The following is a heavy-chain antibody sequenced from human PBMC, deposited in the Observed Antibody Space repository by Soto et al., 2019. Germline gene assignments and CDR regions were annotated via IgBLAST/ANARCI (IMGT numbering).Heavy chain of an antibody. Sequence: PGGSLRLSCAASGFTFSSYWMSWVRQAPGKGLEWVANIKQDGSEKYYVDSVKGRFTISRDNAKNSLYLQMNSLRAEATAVYYCARDADYIWGSYRRTYFDYWGQGTLFTVSS. CDR1: GFTFSSYW. CDR3: ARDADYIWGSYRRTYFDY. J-gene: IGHJ4*02. V-gene: IGHV3-7*01. CDR2: IKQDGSEK. D-gene: IGHD3-16*02.